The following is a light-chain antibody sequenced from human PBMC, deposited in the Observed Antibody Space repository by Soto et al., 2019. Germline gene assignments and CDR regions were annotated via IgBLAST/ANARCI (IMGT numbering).Light chain of an antibody. CDR2: AAS. Sequence: DIQLTQSPSFLSESVGDRVTITCRGSQGISSYLAWYQQKPGKAANLLFYAASTLQSGVPSRFSGSGSGTAFTLTISSLQPDDFATYYCQQLNNYPFTFGPGTKVDIK. CDR1: QGISSY. CDR3: QQLNNYPFT. V-gene: IGKV1-9*01. J-gene: IGKJ3*01.